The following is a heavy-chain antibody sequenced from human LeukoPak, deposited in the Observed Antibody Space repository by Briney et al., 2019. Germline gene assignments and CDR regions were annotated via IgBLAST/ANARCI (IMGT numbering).Heavy chain of an antibody. V-gene: IGHV3-30*03. CDR3: ARDRIDDSSGYPDY. CDR2: ISYDGSNK. D-gene: IGHD3-22*01. J-gene: IGHJ4*02. Sequence: GGSLRLSCAASGFTFSSYGMHWVRQAPGKGLEWVAVISYDGSNKYYADSVKGRFTISRDNSKNTLYLQMNSLRAEDTAVYYCARDRIDDSSGYPDYWGQGTLVTVSP. CDR1: GFTFSSYG.